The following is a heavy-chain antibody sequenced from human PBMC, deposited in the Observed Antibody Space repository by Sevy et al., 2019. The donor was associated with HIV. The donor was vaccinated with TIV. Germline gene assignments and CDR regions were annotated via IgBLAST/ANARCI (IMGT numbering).Heavy chain of an antibody. J-gene: IGHJ4*02. CDR1: GFTFSNAW. CDR3: TTGPVGATTTY. V-gene: IGHV3-15*01. CDR2: IKSKTDGGTT. D-gene: IGHD1-26*01. Sequence: GGSLRLSCAASGFTFSNAWMSWVRQAPGKGLEWVGRIKSKTDGGTTDYAAPGKGRFTISRDDSKNTLYLQMNSLKTEDTAVYYCTTGPVGATTTYWGQGTLVTVSS.